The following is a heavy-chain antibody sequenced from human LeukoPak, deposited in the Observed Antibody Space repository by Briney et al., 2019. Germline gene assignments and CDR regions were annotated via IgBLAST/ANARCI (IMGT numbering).Heavy chain of an antibody. D-gene: IGHD1/OR15-1a*01. CDR3: AIRAREQRDSSPGNWLDP. CDR1: GDSVSSGSYY. CDR2: IYYTGST. J-gene: IGHJ5*02. V-gene: IGHV4-61*01. Sequence: SETLSLTCTVSGDSVSSGSYYWSWIRQPPGKELEWIGYIYYTGSTNYNPSLKSRVTISLDTSKNQFSVKLSSVTAADTAVYYCAIRAREQRDSSPGNWLDPWGQGTLVTVSS.